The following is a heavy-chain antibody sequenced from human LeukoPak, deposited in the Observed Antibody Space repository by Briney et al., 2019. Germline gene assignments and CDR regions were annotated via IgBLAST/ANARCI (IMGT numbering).Heavy chain of an antibody. D-gene: IGHD2-2*01. CDR1: GYSISSGYQ. CDR2: IYHSGSA. CDR3: ARDPRWLTPDCTSTGCYGNYFDP. V-gene: IGHV4-38-2*02. J-gene: IGHJ5*02. Sequence: SETLSLTCAVSGYSISSGYQWAWIRQSPGKVLGWIGSIYHSGSAHYNPSLKSRVTISVETSKNQFSLKMYSVTAADTAVYYCARDPRWLTPDCTSTGCYGNYFDPWGQGTLVIVSS.